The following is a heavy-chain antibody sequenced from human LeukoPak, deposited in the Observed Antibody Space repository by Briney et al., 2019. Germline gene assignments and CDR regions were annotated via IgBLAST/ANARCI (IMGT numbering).Heavy chain of an antibody. J-gene: IGHJ4*02. CDR1: GYTFTSYY. CDR3: ARAKGGYSYGSDY. D-gene: IGHD5-18*01. V-gene: IGHV1-46*01. CDR2: INPSDGST. Sequence: GASVKVSCKASGYTFTSYYMHWVRQAPGQGLESMGIINPSDGSTSYAQNFQGRVTMTRDTSTSTVYMELSSLRSEDAAVYYCARAKGGYSYGSDYWGQGTLVTVSS.